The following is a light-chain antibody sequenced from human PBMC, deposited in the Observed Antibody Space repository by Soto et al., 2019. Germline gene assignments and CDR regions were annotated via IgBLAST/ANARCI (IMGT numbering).Light chain of an antibody. CDR2: KAS. Sequence: IQMTQSPSTLSASVGDRVTISCRASQSISSRVAWYQQKPGKAPNLLIYKASTLKSGVPSRFSGSGAGTECTLTSSSLQPDDFATYYCQHYKSYSEAFGQGTKVDI. CDR1: QSISSR. CDR3: QHYKSYSEA. V-gene: IGKV1-5*03. J-gene: IGKJ1*01.